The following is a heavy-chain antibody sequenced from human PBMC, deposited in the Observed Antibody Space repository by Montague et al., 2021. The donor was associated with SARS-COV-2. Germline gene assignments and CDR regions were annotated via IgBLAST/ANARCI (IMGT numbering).Heavy chain of an antibody. V-gene: IGHV4-34*01. CDR1: GGSFSGYY. CDR3: ARGTKSVVTYDDDSSGYASDY. J-gene: IGHJ4*02. Sequence: SETLSLTCAVYGGSFSGYYCSWIRQPPGKGLEWIGEINHSGSTKYNPSLKSRVTISVDTSKNQFSLKLSSVTAADTAVYYCARGTKSVVTYDDDSSGYASDYWGQGTLVTVSS. CDR2: INHSGST. D-gene: IGHD3-22*01.